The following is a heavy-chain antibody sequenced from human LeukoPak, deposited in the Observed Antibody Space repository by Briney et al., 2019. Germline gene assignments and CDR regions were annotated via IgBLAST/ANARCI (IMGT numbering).Heavy chain of an antibody. CDR1: GYTFTSYG. D-gene: IGHD3-9*01. CDR2: ISAYNGNT. CDR3: ARGGRYYDILTGYYTGIDY. V-gene: IGHV1-18*01. Sequence: ASVKVSCKASGYTFTSYGISWVRQAPGQGLEWMGWISAYNGNTNYAQKLQGRVTMTTDTSTSTAYMELRSLRSDDTAVYYCARGGRYYDILTGYYTGIDYWGQGTLDTVSS. J-gene: IGHJ4*02.